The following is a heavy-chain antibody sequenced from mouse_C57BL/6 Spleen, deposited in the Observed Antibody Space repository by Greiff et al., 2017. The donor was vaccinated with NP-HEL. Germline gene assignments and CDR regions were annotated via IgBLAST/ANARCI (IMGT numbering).Heavy chain of an antibody. CDR2: INPSTGGT. J-gene: IGHJ4*01. V-gene: IGHV1-42*01. CDR3: ARRGVGAMDY. D-gene: IGHD1-1*01. CDR1: GYSFTGYY. Sequence: EVKLMESGPELVKPGASVKISCKASGYSFTGYYMNWVKQSPEKSLEWIGEINPSTGGTTYNQKFKAKATLTVDKSSSTAYMQLKSLTSEDSAVYYCARRGVGAMDYWGQGTSVTVSS.